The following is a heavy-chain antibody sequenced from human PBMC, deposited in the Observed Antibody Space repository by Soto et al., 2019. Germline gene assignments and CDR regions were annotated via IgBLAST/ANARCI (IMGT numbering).Heavy chain of an antibody. J-gene: IGHJ4*02. Sequence: QVQLQQWGAGLLKPSETLSLTCAVYGGSFSGYYWSWIRQPPGKGLEWIGEINHSGSTNYNPSLKSRVTISVDTSKNQFSLKLSSVTAADTAVYYCASGVYCGGDCYGGYWGQGPLVTVSS. CDR2: INHSGST. CDR3: ASGVYCGGDCYGGY. CDR1: GGSFSGYY. D-gene: IGHD2-21*02. V-gene: IGHV4-34*01.